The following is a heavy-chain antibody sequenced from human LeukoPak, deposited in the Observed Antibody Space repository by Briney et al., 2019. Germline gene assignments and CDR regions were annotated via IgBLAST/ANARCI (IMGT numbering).Heavy chain of an antibody. D-gene: IGHD3-3*01. CDR1: GFAFSAHG. CDR3: AKYPPIFGVVRAKDQVY. CDR2: IGGYGTTT. Sequence: GGSLRLSCEASGFAFSAHGMSWVRQAPGKGLEWVSAIGGYGTTTYYGDSVRGRFTISRDNSRNTMYLYMSSLRAEDTAVYYCAKYPPIFGVVRAKDQVYWGQGTLVTVSS. V-gene: IGHV3-23*01. J-gene: IGHJ4*02.